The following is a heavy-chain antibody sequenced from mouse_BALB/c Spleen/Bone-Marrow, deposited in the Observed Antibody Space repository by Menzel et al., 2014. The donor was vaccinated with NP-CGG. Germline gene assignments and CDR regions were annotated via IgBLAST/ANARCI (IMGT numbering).Heavy chain of an antibody. CDR3: TTYIIMLLLDY. CDR1: GFTFTDYY. J-gene: IGHJ2*01. CDR2: IRNKANGYTT. Sequence: EVKLMESGGGLVQPGGSLRLSCATPGFTFTDYYMNWVRQPPGKALEWLGFIRNKANGYTTEYSASVKALFTISRDNSQSILYLQMNTLKSKNISTYYYTTYIIMLLLDYWGQGTTLTVSS. V-gene: IGHV7-3*02. D-gene: IGHD2-3*01.